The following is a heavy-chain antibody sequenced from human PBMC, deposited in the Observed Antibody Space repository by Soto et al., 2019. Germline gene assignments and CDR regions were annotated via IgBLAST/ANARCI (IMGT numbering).Heavy chain of an antibody. CDR1: GGSISSSSYY. Sequence: SETLSLTCTVSGGSISSSSYYRGWIRQPPGKGLEWIGSIYYSGSTYYNPSLKSRVTISVDTSKNQFSLKLSSVTAADTAVYYCARRHLRGSGSYYNPWYYGMDVWGQGTTVTVSS. CDR3: ARRHLRGSGSYYNPWYYGMDV. CDR2: IYYSGST. J-gene: IGHJ6*02. D-gene: IGHD3-10*01. V-gene: IGHV4-39*01.